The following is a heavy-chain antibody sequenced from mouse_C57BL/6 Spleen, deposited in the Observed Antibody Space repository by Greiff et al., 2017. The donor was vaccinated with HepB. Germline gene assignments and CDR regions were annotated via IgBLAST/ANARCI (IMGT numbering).Heavy chain of an antibody. V-gene: IGHV1-54*01. Sequence: VQLQQSGPELVRPGTSLKVSCKASGYAFTNYLLEWVNQRPGQGLEWIGVINPGSGGTKYNAKFKGKATLTADKYSRTAYMQLSSLTSEYSAVYCCARSGRLGRQGDYWGQGTTLTVSS. J-gene: IGHJ2*01. CDR2: INPGSGGT. CDR3: ARSGRLGRQGDY. CDR1: GYAFTNYL. D-gene: IGHD4-1*01.